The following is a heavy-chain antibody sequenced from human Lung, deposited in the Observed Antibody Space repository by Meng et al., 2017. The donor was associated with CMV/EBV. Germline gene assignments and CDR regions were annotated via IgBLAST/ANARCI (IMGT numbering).Heavy chain of an antibody. D-gene: IGHD1-14*01. CDR3: ARHHHSPTFDY. Sequence: LQLQVAGHVLVMPAATLSLTCTVSCGSISSRSYYWSWIRQPPGEGLEWIGSVVYSGTTYYTSSLKSRVSISVDTSKNQFSLKLSSVTAADTAVYYCARHHHSPTFDYWGQGTLVTVSS. CDR2: VVYSGTT. V-gene: IGHV4-39*01. J-gene: IGHJ4*02. CDR1: CGSISSRSYY.